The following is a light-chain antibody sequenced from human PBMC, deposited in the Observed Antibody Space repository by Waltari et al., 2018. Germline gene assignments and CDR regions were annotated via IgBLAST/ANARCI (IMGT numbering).Light chain of an antibody. CDR1: SGSLSTTSY. Sequence: QTVVTQEPSLSVYPGGTVTLTCALSSGSLSTTSYASWYQQTPGQPPRTLVYKANCRSCGVPYRFSGSVLWSRAAVTITGAQAEDESDYYCLLYLGSGIFVFGGGTKLTVL. V-gene: IGLV8-61*01. CDR3: LLYLGSGIFV. CDR2: KAN. J-gene: IGLJ3*02.